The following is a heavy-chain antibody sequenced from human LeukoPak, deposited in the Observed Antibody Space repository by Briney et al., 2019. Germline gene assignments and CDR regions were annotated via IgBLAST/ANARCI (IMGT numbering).Heavy chain of an antibody. CDR1: GYTFTSYG. J-gene: IGHJ4*02. Sequence: ASVKVSCKASGYTFTSYGISWVRQAPGQGLEWMGWISAYNGNTHYAQNLQGRVTMTTDTSTSTAYMELKSLRSDDTAVYYCASSGYCTDGVCANFDYWGQGSLITVSP. D-gene: IGHD2-8*01. CDR3: ASSGYCTDGVCANFDY. V-gene: IGHV1-18*01. CDR2: ISAYNGNT.